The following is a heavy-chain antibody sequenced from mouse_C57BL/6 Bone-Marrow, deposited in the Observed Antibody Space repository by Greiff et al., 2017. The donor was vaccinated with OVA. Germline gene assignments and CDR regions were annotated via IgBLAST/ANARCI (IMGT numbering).Heavy chain of an antibody. CDR1: GFTFSSYA. J-gene: IGHJ2*01. CDR2: ISDGGSYT. Sequence: EVKLMEPGGGLVKPGGSLKLSCAASGFTFSSYAMSWVRQTPEKRLEWVATISDGGSYTYYPDNVKGQCTISRDIAKNTPYLQMRHLKSEDTAMYDCARGDTADPHYWGQGATLTVSS. V-gene: IGHV5-4*03. CDR3: ARGDTADPHY.